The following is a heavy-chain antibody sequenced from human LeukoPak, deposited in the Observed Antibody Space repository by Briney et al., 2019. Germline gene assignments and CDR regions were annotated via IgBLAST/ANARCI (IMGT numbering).Heavy chain of an antibody. CDR2: ISGDGSST. Sequence: PGGSLRLSCAASGFTFSSYAMSWVRQAPGKGLEWVSLISGDGSSTYYADSVKGRFTISRDNSKNSLYLQMNSLGTEDTALYYCAKYIGRYSPYYIDYWGQGTLVTVSS. CDR3: AKYIGRYSPYYIDY. J-gene: IGHJ4*02. V-gene: IGHV3-43*02. CDR1: GFTFSSYA. D-gene: IGHD2-15*01.